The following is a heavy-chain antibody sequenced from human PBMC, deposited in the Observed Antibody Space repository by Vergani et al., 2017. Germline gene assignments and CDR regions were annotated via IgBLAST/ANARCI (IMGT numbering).Heavy chain of an antibody. V-gene: IGHV3-9*01. Sequence: QLVESGGGLVQPGRSLRLSCAASGFTFDDYAMHWVRHAPGKGLEWVSAINWNSETITYADSVKGRFTISRDNAKNSLSLEMKSLRPEDAALYYCVKSTTGVQDDSTDYLDYWGQGTLVTVSS. CDR1: GFTFDDYA. D-gene: IGHD3-22*01. CDR3: VKSTTGVQDDSTDYLDY. J-gene: IGHJ4*02. CDR2: INWNSETI.